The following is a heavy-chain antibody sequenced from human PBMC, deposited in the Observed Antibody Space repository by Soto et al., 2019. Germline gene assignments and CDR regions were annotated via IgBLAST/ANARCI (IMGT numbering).Heavy chain of an antibody. CDR3: ARQGAGYYFDY. V-gene: IGHV3-23*01. CDR2: ISGSGGSI. Sequence: VQLLESGGGLVQPGGSLRLSCAASGFTFSTYAMDWVRQAPGMELEWVSAISGSGGSIYYADSVKGRFTISRDNSKNTLYLQMNSLTAEDTAVYYCARQGAGYYFDYWGQGTLVPVSS. CDR1: GFTFSTYA. J-gene: IGHJ4*02. D-gene: IGHD3-10*01.